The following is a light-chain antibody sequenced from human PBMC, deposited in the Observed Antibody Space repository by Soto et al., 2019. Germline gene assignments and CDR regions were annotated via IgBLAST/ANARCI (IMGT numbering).Light chain of an antibody. CDR3: QQYNNWPLT. V-gene: IGKV3-15*01. CDR1: QSVSSN. CDR2: GAS. Sequence: EIVMTQSPATLSVSPGERATLSCRASQSVSSNLARYQQKPGQPPRLLIYGASTRATGIPARFSGSGSWTEFTLTISSLQSEDFAVYYCQQYNNWPLTFGGGTKVEIK. J-gene: IGKJ4*01.